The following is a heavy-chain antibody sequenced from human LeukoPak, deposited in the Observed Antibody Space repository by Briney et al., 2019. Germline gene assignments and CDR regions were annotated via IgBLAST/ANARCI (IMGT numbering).Heavy chain of an antibody. J-gene: IGHJ1*01. V-gene: IGHV3-74*01. CDR1: GFTFSSYW. Sequence: GGSLRLSCAASGFTFSSYWMNWVRQAPGKGLVWVSRISTDGSTTTYADSVKGRFTISRDNSKNTLYLQMNSLRTEDTAVYYCVDYGEHWGQGILVTVSS. CDR3: VDYGEH. D-gene: IGHD4-17*01. CDR2: ISTDGSTT.